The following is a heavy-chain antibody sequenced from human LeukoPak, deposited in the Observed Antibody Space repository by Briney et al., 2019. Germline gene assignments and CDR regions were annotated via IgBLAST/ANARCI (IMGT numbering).Heavy chain of an antibody. J-gene: IGHJ6*02. D-gene: IGHD3-10*01. CDR1: GFTVSSNY. CDR3: ARDMVRGVITRYYYGMDV. V-gene: IGHV3-53*04. Sequence: GGSLRLSCAASGFTVSSNYISWVRQAPGKGLEWVSVIYSGGSTYYADSVKGRFTISRHNSKNTLYLQMNSLRAEDTAVYYCARDMVRGVITRYYYGMDVWGQGTTVTVSS. CDR2: IYSGGST.